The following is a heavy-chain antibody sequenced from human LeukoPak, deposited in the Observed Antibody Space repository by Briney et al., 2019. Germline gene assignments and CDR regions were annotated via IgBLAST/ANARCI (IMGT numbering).Heavy chain of an antibody. CDR2: ISYDGSNK. CDR1: GFTFSSYG. CDR3: VKDRTGTYTLDY. J-gene: IGHJ4*02. D-gene: IGHD3-10*01. Sequence: GRSLRLSCAASGFTFSSYGMHWVRQAPGKGLEWVAVISYDGSNKYYADSVKGRFTISRDNSKNTLYLQMNSLRAEDTAVYYCVKDRTGTYTLDYWGQGTLVTVSS. V-gene: IGHV3-30*18.